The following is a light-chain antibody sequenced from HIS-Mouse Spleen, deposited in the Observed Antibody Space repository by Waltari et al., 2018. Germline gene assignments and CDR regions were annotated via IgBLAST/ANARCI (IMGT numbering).Light chain of an antibody. Sequence: QSALTQPASVSGSPGQSITIPCTGTSSNVGSYNLVSWYQQHPGKAPKLVIYEGSKRPSGVSNRFSGLQAEDEADYYCCSYAGSSTWVFGGGTKLTVL. CDR2: EGS. V-gene: IGLV2-23*01. CDR3: CSYAGSSTWV. J-gene: IGLJ3*02. CDR1: SSNVGSYNL.